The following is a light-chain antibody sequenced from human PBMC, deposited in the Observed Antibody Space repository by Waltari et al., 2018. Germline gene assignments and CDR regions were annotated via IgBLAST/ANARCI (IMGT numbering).Light chain of an antibody. J-gene: IGKJ4*01. Sequence: IQMTQSPSSLSGFVGDRVTISCLASQDITNALAWYQHKLGRAPKLLIYATSKLEGGVPARFSGRGSGTTYTLTIDSLQSDDSASYFCQQYFSVPLTFGGGSKIEI. CDR2: ATS. CDR3: QQYFSVPLT. CDR1: QDITNA. V-gene: IGKV1-NL1*01.